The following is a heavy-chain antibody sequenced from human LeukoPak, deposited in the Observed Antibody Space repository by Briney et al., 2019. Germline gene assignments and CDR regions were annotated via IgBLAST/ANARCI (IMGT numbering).Heavy chain of an antibody. J-gene: IGHJ4*02. D-gene: IGHD3-22*01. CDR3: AKDPEYYYDSSGYYPRFDY. CDR2: ISGSGGST. Sequence: GGSLRLSCAASGFTFSSYAMSWVRQAPGKGLEWVSAISGSGGSTYYADSVKGRFTISRDNSKNTLYLQMNSLRAEDTAVYYRAKDPEYYYDSSGYYPRFDYWGQGTLVTVSS. CDR1: GFTFSSYA. V-gene: IGHV3-23*01.